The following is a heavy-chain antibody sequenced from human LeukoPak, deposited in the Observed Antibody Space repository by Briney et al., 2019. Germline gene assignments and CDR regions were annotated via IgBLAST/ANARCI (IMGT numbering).Heavy chain of an antibody. CDR1: GGTFSSYA. CDR2: IIPIFGTA. CDR3: ASDMRTGTTSPYYYMDV. J-gene: IGHJ6*03. Sequence: GASVKVSCKASGGTFSSYAISWVRQAPGQGLAWMGRIIPIFGTANYAQKFQGRVTITADKSTSTAYMELSSLRSEDTAVYYCASDMRTGTTSPYYYMDVWGKGTTVTVSS. V-gene: IGHV1-69*06. D-gene: IGHD1-7*01.